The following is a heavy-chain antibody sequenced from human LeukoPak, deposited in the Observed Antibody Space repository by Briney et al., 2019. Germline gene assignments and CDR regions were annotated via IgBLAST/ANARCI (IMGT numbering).Heavy chain of an antibody. J-gene: IGHJ6*03. V-gene: IGHV3-30-3*01. Sequence: GGSLRLSCAASGFTVSSNYMSWVRQAPGKGLEWVAVISYDGSNKYYADSVKGRFTISRDNSKNTLYLQMNSLRAEDTAVYYCARDGSRYCSSTSCYGYYYYYMDVWGKGTTVTVSS. CDR1: GFTVSSNY. CDR3: ARDGSRYCSSTSCYGYYYYYMDV. CDR2: ISYDGSNK. D-gene: IGHD2-2*01.